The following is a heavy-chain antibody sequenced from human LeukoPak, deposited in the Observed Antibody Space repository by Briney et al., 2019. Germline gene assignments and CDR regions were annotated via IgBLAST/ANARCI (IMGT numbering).Heavy chain of an antibody. J-gene: IGHJ5*02. CDR3: ARLPLRNWFDP. Sequence: SETLSLTCAVSGGSITDSYWWTWIRQPPGRGLEWIGYIYYSGGTNYNPSLKSRVTISVDTSKNQFSLKLTSVTAADTAVYYCARLPLRNWFDPWGQGTLVTVSS. CDR1: GGSITDSYW. CDR2: IYYSGGT. V-gene: IGHV4-59*08.